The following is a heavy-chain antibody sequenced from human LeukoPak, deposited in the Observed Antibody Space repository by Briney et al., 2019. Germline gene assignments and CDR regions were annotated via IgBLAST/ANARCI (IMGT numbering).Heavy chain of an antibody. CDR3: ASQLRSYTDLEYSPTRMTDY. D-gene: IGHD4-17*01. CDR1: GFTFSSYG. CDR2: ISYDGSNK. V-gene: IGHV3-30*03. J-gene: IGHJ4*02. Sequence: PGGSLRLSCAASGFTFSSYGMHWVRQAPGKGLEWVAVISYDGSNKYYADSVKGRFTISRDNSKNTLYLQMNSLRAEDTAVYYCASQLRSYTDLEYSPTRMTDYWGQGTLVTVSS.